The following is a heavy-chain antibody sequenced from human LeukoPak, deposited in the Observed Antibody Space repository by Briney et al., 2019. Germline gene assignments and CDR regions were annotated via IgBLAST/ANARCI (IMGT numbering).Heavy chain of an antibody. V-gene: IGHV3-30*02. CDR3: AKAEGITFGGVIAS. D-gene: IGHD3-16*02. CDR2: IRDDGSNQ. CDR1: RFNSSNYG. Sequence: PGGSRRLSCVAPRFNSSNYGIHWVRQAPGKGLEWVAFIRDDGSNQYYLDSVKGRFTVARDNSKNTLFLQMSGLRPEDTAVYYCAKAEGITFGGVIASWGQGTLVSVSS. J-gene: IGHJ4*02.